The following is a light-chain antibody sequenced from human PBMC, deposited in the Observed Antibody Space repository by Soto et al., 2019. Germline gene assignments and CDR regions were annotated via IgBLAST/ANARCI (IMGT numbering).Light chain of an antibody. CDR2: DAS. V-gene: IGKV1-5*01. CDR3: QQYNSPPWT. J-gene: IGKJ1*01. Sequence: EIQITPSPSPLVASLRDRITITCPASQSIRSWLAWYQQKPGKAPKLLIYDASSLESGVPSRFSGSGSGTEFTLTISSLQPDDFATYYCQQYNSPPWTFGQGTKV. CDR1: QSIRSW.